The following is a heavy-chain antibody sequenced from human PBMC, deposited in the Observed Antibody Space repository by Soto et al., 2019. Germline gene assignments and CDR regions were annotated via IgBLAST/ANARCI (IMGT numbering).Heavy chain of an antibody. CDR1: GFTFSSYS. V-gene: IGHV3-48*02. CDR3: ARGTQDIVVVVAATQLDY. Sequence: GGSLRLSCAASGFTFSSYSMNWVRQAPGKGLEWVSYISSSSSTIYYADSVKGRFTISRDNAKNSLYLQMNSLRDEDTAVYYCARGTQDIVVVVAATQLDYWGQGTLVTVSS. D-gene: IGHD2-15*01. J-gene: IGHJ4*02. CDR2: ISSSSSTI.